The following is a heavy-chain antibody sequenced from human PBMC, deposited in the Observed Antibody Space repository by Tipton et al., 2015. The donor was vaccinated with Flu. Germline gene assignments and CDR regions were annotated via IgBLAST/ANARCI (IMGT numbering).Heavy chain of an antibody. J-gene: IGHJ5*02. V-gene: IGHV4-59*01. CDR2: IYYSGIT. Sequence: TLSLTCTVSGASISSYYWSWIRQPPGKGLEWIGYIYYSGITNYNPSLKSGVTISVDTSQNQFSLKLSSVTAADTAVHYCTRVGGDYRDSGGFCPWFDLWGQGTLVTVSS. D-gene: IGHD3-22*01. CDR3: TRVGGDYRDSGGFCPWFDL. CDR1: GASISSYY.